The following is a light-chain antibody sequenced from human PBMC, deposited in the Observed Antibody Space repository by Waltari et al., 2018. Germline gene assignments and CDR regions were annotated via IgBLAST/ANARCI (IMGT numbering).Light chain of an antibody. V-gene: IGKV1-5*01. Sequence: IQVIQSPSTLSASVGDTVTISCRVSHRINIWLAWYQQKPGKAPKLLNKKASTLEDGVPSRFSGSGSGTEFTLTIKSLQPDDFGTYFCQQFDTDVTFGQGTKVEI. CDR2: KAS. CDR1: HRINIW. J-gene: IGKJ2*01. CDR3: QQFDTDVT.